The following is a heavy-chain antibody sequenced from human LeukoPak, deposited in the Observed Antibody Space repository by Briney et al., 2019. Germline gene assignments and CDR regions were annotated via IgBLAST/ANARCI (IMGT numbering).Heavy chain of an antibody. CDR2: VYYSGST. D-gene: IGHD6-13*01. V-gene: IGHV4-59*01. Sequence: GSLRLSCVASGFTFSSNAMSWIRQPPGKTLEWIGYVYYSGSTNYNPSLKSRATISVDTSRNQFSLNLNFVTAADTAVYYCARVAYDGPAAAGSLDYWGPGTLVTVSS. CDR3: ARVAYDGPAAAGSLDY. J-gene: IGHJ4*02. CDR1: GFTFSSNA.